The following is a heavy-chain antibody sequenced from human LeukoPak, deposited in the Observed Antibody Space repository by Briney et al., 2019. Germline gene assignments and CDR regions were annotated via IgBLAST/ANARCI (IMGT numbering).Heavy chain of an antibody. CDR2: ISDRGSRT. Sequence: GGSLRLSCAVSGITLSNYGMSWVRQAPGKGLEWVAGISDRGSRTKYADSVKGRFTISTDHPKNTLYLQINSLRAEDTAVYFCAKRGVVIRVILVGFHKEAYYFDSWGQGALVTVSS. D-gene: IGHD3-22*01. CDR1: GITLSNYG. V-gene: IGHV3-23*01. CDR3: AKRGVVIRVILVGFHKEAYYFDS. J-gene: IGHJ4*02.